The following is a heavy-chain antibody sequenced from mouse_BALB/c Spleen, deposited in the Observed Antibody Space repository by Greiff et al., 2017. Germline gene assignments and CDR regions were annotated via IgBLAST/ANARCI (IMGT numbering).Heavy chain of an antibody. CDR3: ARGWHYWYFDV. CDR2: IDPANGNT. D-gene: IGHD2-3*01. J-gene: IGHJ1*01. Sequence: EVKLQESGAELVKPGASVKLSCTASGFNIKDTYMHWVKQRPEQGLEWIGRIDPANGNTKYDPKFQGKATITADTSSNTAYLQLSSLTSEDTAVYYCARGWHYWYFDVWGAGTTVTVSS. V-gene: IGHV14-3*02. CDR1: GFNIKDTY.